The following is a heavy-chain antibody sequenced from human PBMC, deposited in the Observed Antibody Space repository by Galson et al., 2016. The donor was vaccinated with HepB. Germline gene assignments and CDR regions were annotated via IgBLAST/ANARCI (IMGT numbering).Heavy chain of an antibody. CDR1: GFTFTTYG. Sequence: SLRLSCAASGFTFTTYGMHWVRRAPGKGLESVAIISFDGTNKYYADSVKGRFTISRDNSKKTLFLEMNSLRPEDTAVYYCARDQGWEGGWFDSWGQGILVTVSS. CDR2: ISFDGTNK. D-gene: IGHD1-26*01. J-gene: IGHJ5*01. V-gene: IGHV3-30*03. CDR3: ARDQGWEGGWFDS.